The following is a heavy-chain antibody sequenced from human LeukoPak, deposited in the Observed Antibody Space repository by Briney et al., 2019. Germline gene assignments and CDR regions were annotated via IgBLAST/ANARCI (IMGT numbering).Heavy chain of an antibody. D-gene: IGHD5-12*01. V-gene: IGHV3-23*01. J-gene: IGHJ4*02. CDR3: AKDLDIVATITGN. Sequence: GGSLRLSCAASGFTFSSYAMSWVRQAPGKGLELVSGVSGSGGSTYYADSVKGRFTTSRDNSKNTLYLQMNSLRAEDTAVYYCAKDLDIVATITGNWGQGTLVTVSS. CDR2: VSGSGGST. CDR1: GFTFSSYA.